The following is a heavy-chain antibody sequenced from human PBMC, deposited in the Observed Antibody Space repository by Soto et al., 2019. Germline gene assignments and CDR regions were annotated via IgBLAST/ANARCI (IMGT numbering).Heavy chain of an antibody. CDR2: IRNKANSYNT. CDR3: ARYSGSYSRGLDY. J-gene: IGHJ4*02. V-gene: IGHV3-72*01. CDR1: GFTFSDHY. D-gene: IGHD1-26*01. Sequence: EVQLVESGGGLVQPGGSLRLSCAASGFTFSDHYMEWVRQAPGKGLEWVGRIRNKANSYNTEYAASVKVRFTISRDDSRNSLYLQINSLKTEDTAVFYWARYSGSYSRGLDYWGQGTPVIVSS.